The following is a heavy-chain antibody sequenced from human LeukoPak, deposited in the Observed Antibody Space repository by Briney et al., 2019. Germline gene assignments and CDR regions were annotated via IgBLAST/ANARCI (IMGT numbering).Heavy chain of an antibody. D-gene: IGHD5-12*01. CDR2: TYYRSKWYN. Sequence: SQTLSLTCAISGDSVSSNSNNWNWIRQSPSRGLEWLGRTYYRSKWYNDYAASVKGRITINPDTSKNQFSLQLNAVTPDDTAVYYCAEGLSSGSFDYWGQEPWSPSPQ. CDR1: GDSVSSNSNN. CDR3: AEGLSSGSFDY. V-gene: IGHV6-1*01. J-gene: IGHJ4*01.